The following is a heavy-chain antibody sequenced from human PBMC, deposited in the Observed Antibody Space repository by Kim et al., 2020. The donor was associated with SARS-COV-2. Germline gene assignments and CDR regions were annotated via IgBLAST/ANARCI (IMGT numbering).Heavy chain of an antibody. CDR3: ARGPNYSPFDY. D-gene: IGHD4-4*01. CDR2: I. V-gene: IGHV3-48*03. Sequence: IYYADSGRGRFTLSRDNDKNSLYLQMNSLRAEDTAVYYCARGPNYSPFDYWGQGTLVTVSS. J-gene: IGHJ4*02.